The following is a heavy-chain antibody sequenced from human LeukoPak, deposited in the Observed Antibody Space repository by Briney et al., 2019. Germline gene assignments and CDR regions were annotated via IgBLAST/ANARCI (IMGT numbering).Heavy chain of an antibody. J-gene: IGHJ5*02. D-gene: IGHD3-10*01. CDR2: INHSGST. V-gene: IGHV4-34*01. CDR3: ARHHVLLWFGELLGGFDP. Sequence: RASETLSLTCAVYGGSFSGYYWSWIRQPPGKGLEWIGEINHSGSTYYNPSLKSRVTISVDTSKNQFSLKLSSVTAADTAVYYCARHHVLLWFGELLGGFDPWGQGALVTVSS. CDR1: GGSFSGYY.